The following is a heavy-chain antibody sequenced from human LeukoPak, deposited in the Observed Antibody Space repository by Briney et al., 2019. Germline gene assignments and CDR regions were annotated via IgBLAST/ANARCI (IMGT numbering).Heavy chain of an antibody. J-gene: IGHJ4*02. V-gene: IGHV1-2*02. CDR1: GYTFTGYY. CDR2: INPNSGGT. Sequence: ASVKVSCKASGYTFTGYYMHWVRQAPGQGLEWMGWINPNSGGTNYAQKFQGRVTMTRDTSISTAYMELSRLRSDDTAEYYCARDLSGSGSYHLFDYWGQGTLVTVSS. CDR3: ARDLSGSGSYHLFDY. D-gene: IGHD3-10*01.